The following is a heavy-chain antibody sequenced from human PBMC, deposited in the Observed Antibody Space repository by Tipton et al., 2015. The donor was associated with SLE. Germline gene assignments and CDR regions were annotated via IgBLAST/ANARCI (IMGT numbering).Heavy chain of an antibody. Sequence: TLSLTCTVSGGSFSNSYWTWVRQPPGKGLEWIGSIFYTGSTHYNPSLTSRVTISLDTSKSLFSLRLSSVTAADTAVYYCAKEGSCSSWSCYGGLDHHFYDYMDVWGRGTTVTVSS. CDR3: AKEGSCSSWSCYGGLDHHFYDYMDV. CDR1: GGSFSNSY. J-gene: IGHJ6*03. CDR2: IFYTGST. V-gene: IGHV4-59*01. D-gene: IGHD2-2*01.